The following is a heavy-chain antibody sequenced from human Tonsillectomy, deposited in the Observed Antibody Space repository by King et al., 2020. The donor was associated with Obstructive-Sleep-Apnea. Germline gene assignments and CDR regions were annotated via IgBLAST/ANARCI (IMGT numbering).Heavy chain of an antibody. V-gene: IGHV3-30-3*01. CDR1: GFTFSSYA. Sequence: VQLVESGGGVVQPGRSLRLSCAASGFTFSSYAMHWVRQAPGKGLEWVAVISYDGSNKYYADSVKGRLTISRDNSKNRLYLQMNSLRAEDTAVYYCGRDNMVRGVQEYYGMDVWGQGTTVTVSS. CDR2: ISYDGSNK. CDR3: GRDNMVRGVQEYYGMDV. D-gene: IGHD3-10*01. J-gene: IGHJ6*02.